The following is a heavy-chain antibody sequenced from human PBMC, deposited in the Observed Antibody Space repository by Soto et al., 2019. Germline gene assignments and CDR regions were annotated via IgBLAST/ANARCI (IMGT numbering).Heavy chain of an antibody. V-gene: IGHV4-61*05. CDR2: IYYSGIT. CDR1: GGSISSSSYY. CDR3: ARYKSNYYYGMDV. Sequence: SETLSLTCTVSGGSISSSSYYWGWIRQPPGKGLEWIGYIYYSGITNYNPSLKSRVTISVDTSKNQFSLKLSSVTAADTAVYYCARYKSNYYYGMDVWGQGTTVTVSS. D-gene: IGHD1-20*01. J-gene: IGHJ6*02.